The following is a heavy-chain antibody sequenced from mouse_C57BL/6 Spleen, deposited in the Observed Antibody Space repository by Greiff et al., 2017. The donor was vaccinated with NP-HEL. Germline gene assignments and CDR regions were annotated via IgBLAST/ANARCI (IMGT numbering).Heavy chain of an antibody. CDR2: ISYDGSN. CDR1: GYSITSGYY. D-gene: IGHD1-1*01. Sequence: EVQLQESGPGLVKPSQSLSLTCSVTGYSITSGYYWNWIRQFPGNKLEWMGYISYDGSNNYNPSLKNRISITRDTSKNQFFLKLNSVTTEDTATYYCARSYVGFAYWGQGTLVTVSA. J-gene: IGHJ3*01. V-gene: IGHV3-6*01. CDR3: ARSYVGFAY.